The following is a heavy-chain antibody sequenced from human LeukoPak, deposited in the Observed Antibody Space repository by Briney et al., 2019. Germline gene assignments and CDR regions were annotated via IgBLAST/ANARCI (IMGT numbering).Heavy chain of an antibody. CDR1: GFIFSTYS. CDR3: ARTPSSENYFPWCFDL. Sequence: GGSLRLSCAASGFIFSTYSLNWVRQAPGKGLEWVSSISSSGTYIYYADSMKGRFTISRGDAKNSLYLQMNSLRAEDTAVYYCARTPSSENYFPWCFDLWGRGTLVTVSS. CDR2: ISSSGTYI. V-gene: IGHV3-21*01. J-gene: IGHJ2*01. D-gene: IGHD2/OR15-2a*01.